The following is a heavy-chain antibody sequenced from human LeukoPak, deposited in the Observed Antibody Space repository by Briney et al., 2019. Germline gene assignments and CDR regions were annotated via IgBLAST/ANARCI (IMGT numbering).Heavy chain of an antibody. D-gene: IGHD7-27*01. J-gene: IGHJ5*02. V-gene: IGHV3-30*02. CDR2: IRYGGSNK. Sequence: GGSLRLSCAASGFTFSSYGMHWVRQAPGKGLEWVAFIRYGGSNKYYADSVKGRFTISRDNSKNTLYLQMNSLRAEDTAVYYCATIHRPQLGKNNWFDPWGQGTLVTVSS. CDR1: GFTFSSYG. CDR3: ATIHRPQLGKNNWFDP.